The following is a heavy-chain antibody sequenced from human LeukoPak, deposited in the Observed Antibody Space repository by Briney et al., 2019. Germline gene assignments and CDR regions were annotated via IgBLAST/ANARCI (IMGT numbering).Heavy chain of an antibody. Sequence: PGRSLRLSCAASGFTFSSYAMHWVRQAPGKGLEWVAVISYDGSNKYYADSVKGRFTISRDNSKNTLYLQMDSLRAEDTALYYCARSRMAAIKSCHFQNWGQGTLVTVSS. CDR3: ARSRMAAIKSCHFQN. CDR2: ISYDGSNK. V-gene: IGHV3-30-3*01. CDR1: GFTFSSYA. D-gene: IGHD5-24*01. J-gene: IGHJ1*01.